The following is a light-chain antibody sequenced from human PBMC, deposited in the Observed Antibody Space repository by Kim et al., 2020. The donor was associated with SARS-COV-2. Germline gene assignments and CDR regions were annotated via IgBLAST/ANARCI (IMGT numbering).Light chain of an antibody. Sequence: SAAVGDRVTITCRASQSISSYLKWYQQKPGKAPKLQIYAASSLQSGVTSRFSGSGSGTDFTITISSLQPEDFATYYCQQSYSTPYTFGQGTKLEIK. J-gene: IGKJ2*01. CDR3: QQSYSTPYT. CDR1: QSISSY. CDR2: AAS. V-gene: IGKV1-39*01.